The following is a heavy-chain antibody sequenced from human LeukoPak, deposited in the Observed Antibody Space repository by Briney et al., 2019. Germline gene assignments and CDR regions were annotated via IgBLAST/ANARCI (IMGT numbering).Heavy chain of an antibody. J-gene: IGHJ5*02. CDR3: VKDAGTA. CDR1: GFTFSNNW. V-gene: IGHV3-7*01. Sequence: GGSLRLSCAASGFTFSNNWMSWVRQAPGRGLECVANIKKDGSEKYYINSVKGRFTISRDNAKNSLYLQMNSLRAEDTTLYYCVKDAGTAWGQGTLVTVSS. D-gene: IGHD2-8*02. CDR2: IKKDGSEK.